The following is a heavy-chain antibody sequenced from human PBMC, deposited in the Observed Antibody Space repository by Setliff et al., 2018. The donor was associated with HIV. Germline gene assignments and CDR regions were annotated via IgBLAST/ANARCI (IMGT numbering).Heavy chain of an antibody. J-gene: IGHJ4*02. CDR3: ARDQSDWFY. D-gene: IGHD3-3*01. Sequence: KSSETLSLTCSVSGASISSYYWSWIRQPPGKGLEWIGYISPTGNTNYNPSLKSRVTISVDTSKSQFSLKLNSVTAADTAVYYCARDQSDWFYWGQGTLVTVSS. CDR1: GASISSYY. CDR2: ISPTGNT. V-gene: IGHV4-59*01.